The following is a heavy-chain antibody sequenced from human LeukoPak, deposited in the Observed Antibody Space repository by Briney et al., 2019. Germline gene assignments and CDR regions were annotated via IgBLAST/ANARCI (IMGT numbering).Heavy chain of an antibody. V-gene: IGHV3-11*04. Sequence: GGSLRLSCAASGFTFSDSYMSWIRQAPGKGLEWVSYISTSSTTIHYADSVKGRFTISRDNAKNSLYLQMNSLRAEDTALYYCASGYDILTGYYSSDYWGQGTLVTVSS. D-gene: IGHD3-9*01. CDR3: ASGYDILTGYYSSDY. CDR1: GFTFSDSY. CDR2: ISTSSTTI. J-gene: IGHJ4*02.